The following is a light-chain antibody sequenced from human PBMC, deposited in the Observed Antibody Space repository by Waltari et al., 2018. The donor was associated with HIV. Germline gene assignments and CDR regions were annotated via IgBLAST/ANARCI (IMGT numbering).Light chain of an antibody. CDR1: SSDVGGYNY. Sequence: QSALTQPPSASGSPGQSVTISCTGTSSDVGGYNYVSWYQLHPGKAPKLMIYEVSKRPSGVHDRFSGSKSGNTASLTVSGLQSEDEADYFCASYAGSTNVVGTGTKVTVL. CDR2: EVS. V-gene: IGLV2-8*01. J-gene: IGLJ1*01. CDR3: ASYAGSTNV.